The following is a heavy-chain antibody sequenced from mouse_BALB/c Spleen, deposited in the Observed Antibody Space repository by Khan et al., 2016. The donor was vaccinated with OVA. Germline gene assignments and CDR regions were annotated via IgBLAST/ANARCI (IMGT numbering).Heavy chain of an antibody. CDR1: GYSFTSYW. D-gene: IGHD2-4*01. J-gene: IGHJ2*01. Sequence: VQLQQSGTVLARPGASVKMSCKASGYSFTSYWMHWVKQRPGQGLEWIGAIYPGNSDTRYNQKFKGKAKLTAVTSASTAYMELRSLTNEDSAVYYCTRSYDSYYFDYWGQGTTLTVSS. V-gene: IGHV1-5*01. CDR2: IYPGNSDT. CDR3: TRSYDSYYFDY.